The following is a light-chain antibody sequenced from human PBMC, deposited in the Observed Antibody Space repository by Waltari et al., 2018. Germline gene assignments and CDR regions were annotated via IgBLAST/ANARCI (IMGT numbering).Light chain of an antibody. Sequence: EIVMMQSPATLSVSPGEGATLSCRASQSVTSKLAWYQLKPGQAPRLVIYDASSRATGIPARFSGSGSGTEFTLTISSLQSEDFAVYYCQQSGGSPFTFGPGTTVDI. CDR2: DAS. CDR3: QQSGGSPFT. J-gene: IGKJ3*01. V-gene: IGKV3D-15*02. CDR1: QSVTSK.